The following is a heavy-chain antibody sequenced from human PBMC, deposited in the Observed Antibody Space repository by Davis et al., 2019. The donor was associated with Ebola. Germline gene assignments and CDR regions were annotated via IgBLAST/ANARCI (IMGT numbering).Heavy chain of an antibody. CDR2: INSDGSST. Sequence: GESLKISCAASGFTFSSYWMHWVRQAPGKGLVWVSRINSDGSSTSYADSVKGRFTISRDNAKNKLYLQMNSLRAEDTAVYYCARGGRWLHNGFDPWGQGTLVTVSS. D-gene: IGHD5-24*01. CDR3: ARGGRWLHNGFDP. V-gene: IGHV3-74*01. CDR1: GFTFSSYW. J-gene: IGHJ5*02.